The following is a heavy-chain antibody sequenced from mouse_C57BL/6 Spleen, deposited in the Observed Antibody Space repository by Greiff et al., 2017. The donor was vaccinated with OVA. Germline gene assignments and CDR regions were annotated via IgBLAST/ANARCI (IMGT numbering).Heavy chain of an antibody. CDR3: ASFITTVVDYWYFDV. Sequence: EVQRVESGPGLVKPSQSLSLTCSVTGYSITSGYYWNWIRQFPGNKLEWMGYISYDGSNNYNPSLKNRISITRDTSKNQFFLKLNSVTTEDTATYYCASFITTVVDYWYFDVWGTGTTVTVSS. D-gene: IGHD1-1*01. CDR2: ISYDGSN. J-gene: IGHJ1*03. CDR1: GYSITSGYY. V-gene: IGHV3-6*01.